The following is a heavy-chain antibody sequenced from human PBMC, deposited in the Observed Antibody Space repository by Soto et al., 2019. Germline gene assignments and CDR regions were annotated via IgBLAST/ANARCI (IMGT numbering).Heavy chain of an antibody. CDR2: INHSGST. CDR1: CGSFSFYY. D-gene: IGHD3-3*01. CDR3: ARGHLFPWYLDL. Sequence: SETLSLTCAVYCGSFSFYYWSWSRQPQGKGLEWVGEINHSGSTYYNPSLKSRVPISVDTSKNQFSLNLSSVTAAATAVYYCARGHLFPWYLDLWGRGTLVTVSS. V-gene: IGHV4-34*01. J-gene: IGHJ2*01.